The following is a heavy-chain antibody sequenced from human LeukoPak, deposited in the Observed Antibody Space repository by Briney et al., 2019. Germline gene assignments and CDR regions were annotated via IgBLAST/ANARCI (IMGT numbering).Heavy chain of an antibody. CDR1: GFTFSSYA. Sequence: PGGSLRLSCAASGFTFSSYAMSWVRQAPGKGLEWVSAISGSGGSTYYADSVKGRFTISRDNSKNTLYLQMNSLRAEDTAVYYCAKDLPNPYYYDSSGLRGYAFDIWGQGTMVTVSS. J-gene: IGHJ3*02. D-gene: IGHD3-22*01. CDR2: ISGSGGST. V-gene: IGHV3-23*01. CDR3: AKDLPNPYYYDSSGLRGYAFDI.